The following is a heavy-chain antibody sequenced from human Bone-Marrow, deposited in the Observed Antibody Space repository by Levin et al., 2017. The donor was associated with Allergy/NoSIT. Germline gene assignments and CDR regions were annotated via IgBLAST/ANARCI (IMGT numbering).Heavy chain of an antibody. CDR3: ANGYYYSYYYMDV. Sequence: ASETLSLTCTVSGGSISTYYWSWIRQTPGKGLEWIGYIFEDGDTDYNPSLKNRVTISVDTSKNQFFLKLKSVTAADAAVYYCANGYYYSYYYMDVWGKGTTVTVSS. V-gene: IGHV4-59*12. D-gene: IGHD3-10*01. J-gene: IGHJ6*03. CDR2: IFEDGDT. CDR1: GGSISTYY.